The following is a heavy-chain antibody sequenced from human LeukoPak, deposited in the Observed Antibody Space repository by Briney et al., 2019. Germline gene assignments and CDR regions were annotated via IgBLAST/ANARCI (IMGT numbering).Heavy chain of an antibody. J-gene: IGHJ4*02. Sequence: SETLSLTCTVSGGSISSSSYYWGWIRQPPGKGLKWIGSIYYSGSTYYNPSLKSRVTISVDTSKNQFSLKLSSVTAADTAVYYCARDKGAAGSDYWGQGTLVTVSS. V-gene: IGHV4-39*07. CDR3: ARDKGAAGSDY. CDR1: GGSISSSSYY. D-gene: IGHD6-25*01. CDR2: IYYSGST.